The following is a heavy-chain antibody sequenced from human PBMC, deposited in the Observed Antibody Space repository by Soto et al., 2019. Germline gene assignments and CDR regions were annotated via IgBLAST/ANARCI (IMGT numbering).Heavy chain of an antibody. J-gene: IGHJ3*02. CDR1: GGSFSGYY. D-gene: IGHD3-3*01. Sequence: SETLSLTCAVYGGSFSGYYWSWIRQPPGKGLEWIGEINHSGSTNYNPSLKSRVTISVDTSENQFSLKLSSVTAADTAVYYCARGPYDFWSGAFDIWGQGTMVTVSS. V-gene: IGHV4-34*01. CDR3: ARGPYDFWSGAFDI. CDR2: INHSGST.